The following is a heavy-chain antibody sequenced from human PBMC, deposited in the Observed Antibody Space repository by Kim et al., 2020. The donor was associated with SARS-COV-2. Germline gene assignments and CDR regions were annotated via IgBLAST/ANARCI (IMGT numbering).Heavy chain of an antibody. CDR2: IRSKANSYAT. Sequence: GGSLRLSCAASGFTFSSACMHWVRQAPGKGLEWVGRIRSKANSYATAYAAPVKGRFTISRDDSKTTTNLKMTSLKPKTTPENNFPRAHGTTLAVRAAF. D-gene: IGHD1-1*01. CDR1: GFTFSSAC. J-gene: IGHJ3*01. CDR3: PRAHGTTLAVRAAF. V-gene: IGHV3-73*01.